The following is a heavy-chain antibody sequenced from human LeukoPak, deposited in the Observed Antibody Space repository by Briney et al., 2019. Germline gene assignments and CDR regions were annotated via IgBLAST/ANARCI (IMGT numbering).Heavy chain of an antibody. CDR3: ARDRFEAYGDTDLGY. CDR2: IKQDGSEK. V-gene: IGHV3-7*01. Sequence: PGGSLRLSCAASGFTFSSYWMSWVRQAPGKGLEWVANIKQDGSEKYYVDSVKGRFTISRDNAKNLLYLHMNSLRAEDTAVYYCARDRFEAYGDTDLGYWGQGTLVTVSS. CDR1: GFTFSSYW. D-gene: IGHD4-17*01. J-gene: IGHJ4*02.